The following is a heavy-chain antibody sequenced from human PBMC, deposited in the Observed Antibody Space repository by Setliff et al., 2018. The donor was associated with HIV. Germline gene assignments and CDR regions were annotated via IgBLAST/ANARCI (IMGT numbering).Heavy chain of an antibody. Sequence: SETLSLTCVVSGNSISSGYYWGWVRQPPGKGLEWIGSIYHTGSTNYNPSLKGRVTISVDTSKNQFSLKLTSLTAADTAVYYCARYVSDWFYIDSWGQGTLVTVSS. CDR1: GNSISSGYY. D-gene: IGHD3-9*01. CDR2: IYHTGST. CDR3: ARYVSDWFYIDS. V-gene: IGHV4-38-2*01. J-gene: IGHJ4*02.